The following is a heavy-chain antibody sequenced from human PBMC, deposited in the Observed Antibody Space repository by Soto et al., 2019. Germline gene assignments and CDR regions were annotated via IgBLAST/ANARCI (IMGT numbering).Heavy chain of an antibody. Sequence: SETLSLTCTVSGGSISSYYWSWIRQPPGKGLEWIGYIYYSGSTNYNPSLKSRVTISVDTSKNQFSLKLSSVTAADTAVYYCARDRIAVAGTREGDYYYYYGMDVWGQGTTVTVSS. J-gene: IGHJ6*02. D-gene: IGHD6-19*01. CDR1: GGSISSYY. V-gene: IGHV4-59*01. CDR3: ARDRIAVAGTREGDYYYYYGMDV. CDR2: IYYSGST.